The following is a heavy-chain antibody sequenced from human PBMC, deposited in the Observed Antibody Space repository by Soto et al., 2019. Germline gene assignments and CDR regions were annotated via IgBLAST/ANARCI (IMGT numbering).Heavy chain of an antibody. CDR3: ARDFAAVAGPSY. D-gene: IGHD6-19*01. Sequence: GASVKLSCKASGYTFTGYYMHWVRQAPGQGLEWMGWINPNSGGTNYAQKFQGRVTMTRDTSISTAYMELSRLRSDDTAVYYCARDFAAVAGPSYWGQGTLVTVSS. V-gene: IGHV1-2*02. CDR1: GYTFTGYY. CDR2: INPNSGGT. J-gene: IGHJ4*02.